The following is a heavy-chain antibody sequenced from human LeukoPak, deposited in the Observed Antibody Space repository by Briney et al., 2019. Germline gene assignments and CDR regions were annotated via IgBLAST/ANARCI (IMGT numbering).Heavy chain of an antibody. CDR1: GFTVSSNY. V-gene: IGHV3-53*01. CDR3: ASPKTPGDYDILTGYTYYYGMDV. CDR2: IHSGGNT. J-gene: IGHJ6*02. Sequence: GGSLRLSCAASGFTVSSNYMSWVRQAPGKGLEWVSVIHSGGNTYYADSVKGRFTISRDNSKNTLYLQMNSLRAEDTAVYYCASPKTPGDYDILTGYTYYYGMDVWGQGTTVTVSS. D-gene: IGHD3-9*01.